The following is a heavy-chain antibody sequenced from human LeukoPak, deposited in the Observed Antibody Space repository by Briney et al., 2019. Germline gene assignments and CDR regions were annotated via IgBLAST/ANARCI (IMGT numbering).Heavy chain of an antibody. D-gene: IGHD5-24*01. J-gene: IGHJ5*02. CDR1: GGSFSGYY. CDR2: INHSGST. CDR3: ARVDGLSNWFDP. Sequence: SETLSLTCAVYGGSFSGYYWSWIRQPPGEGLEWIGEINHSGSTNYNPSLKSRVTISVDTSKNQFSLKLSSVTAADTAVYYCARVDGLSNWFDPWGQGTLVTVSS. V-gene: IGHV4-34*01.